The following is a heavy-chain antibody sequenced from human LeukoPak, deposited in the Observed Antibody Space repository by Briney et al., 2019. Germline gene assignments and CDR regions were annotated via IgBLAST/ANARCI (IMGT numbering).Heavy chain of an antibody. V-gene: IGHV1-2*02. CDR2: INPNSGST. J-gene: IGHJ4*02. CDR3: AIELVGPAAREGCY. Sequence: APVRVSGKASGYTFTGYYMYWVRHAPGQGLEWMGWINPNSGSTNYGQKFQCSVSMTRDTSISTDHMELRRLRSDDTGVYYCAIELVGPAAREGCYWGQGTPLTVSS. CDR1: GYTFTGYY. D-gene: IGHD2-2*01.